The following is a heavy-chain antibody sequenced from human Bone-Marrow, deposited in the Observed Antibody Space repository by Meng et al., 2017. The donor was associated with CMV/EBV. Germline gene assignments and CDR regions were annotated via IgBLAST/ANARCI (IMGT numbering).Heavy chain of an antibody. D-gene: IGHD3-3*01. CDR1: GFTFSSYW. V-gene: IGHV3-74*01. J-gene: IGHJ4*02. CDR2: INSDGSST. CDR3: ARQAGGDLNTSYDFWSGYYTEVYFDY. Sequence: GESLKISCAASGFTFSSYWMHWVRQAPGKGLVWVSRINSDGSSTRSADSVKGRFTISRDNAKNTLYLQMNSLRAEDTAVYYCARQAGGDLNTSYDFWSGYYTEVYFDYWGQGTLVTVSS.